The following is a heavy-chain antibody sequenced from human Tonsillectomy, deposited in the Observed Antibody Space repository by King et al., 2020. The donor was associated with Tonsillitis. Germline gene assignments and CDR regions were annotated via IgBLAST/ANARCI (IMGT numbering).Heavy chain of an antibody. D-gene: IGHD1-26*01. J-gene: IGHJ2*01. Sequence: YWSWIRHPPGKRLEWVEIIYYSGSTYYNPSLKIRVTISVDTSKNQFYLKVNSVRAADTAVYYCATLVGAAPSWYFDLWGRGTLVTVSS. CDR2: IYYSGST. CDR3: ATLVGAAPSWYFDL. V-gene: IGHV4-39*01. CDR1: Y.